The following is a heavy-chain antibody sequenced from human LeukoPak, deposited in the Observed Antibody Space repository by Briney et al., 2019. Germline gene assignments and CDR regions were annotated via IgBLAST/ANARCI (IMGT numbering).Heavy chain of an antibody. D-gene: IGHD1-14*01. Sequence: SETLSLTCTVSGGSSSSYYWTWIRQSPGKGLEWIGYISNSGSTNYNPSLTSRATISVDTSKSQFSLKLNSVTAADTAVYHCAGGSSPEWFDPWGQGTLVTVSS. V-gene: IGHV4-59*01. J-gene: IGHJ5*02. CDR2: ISNSGST. CDR3: AGGSSPEWFDP. CDR1: GGSSSSYY.